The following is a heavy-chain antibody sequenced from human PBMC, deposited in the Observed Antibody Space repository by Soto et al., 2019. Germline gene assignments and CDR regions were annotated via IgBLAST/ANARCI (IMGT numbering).Heavy chain of an antibody. CDR1: GFTFSSYE. CDR3: ARVMGGYDYSYFDY. V-gene: IGHV3-48*03. Sequence: PGGSLRLSCAASGFTFSSYEMNWVRQAPGKGLEWVSYISSSGSTIYYADSVKGRFTISRDNAKNSLYLQMNSLRAEDTAVYYCARVMGGYDYSYFDYWGQGTLVTVSS. D-gene: IGHD5-12*01. J-gene: IGHJ4*02. CDR2: ISSSGSTI.